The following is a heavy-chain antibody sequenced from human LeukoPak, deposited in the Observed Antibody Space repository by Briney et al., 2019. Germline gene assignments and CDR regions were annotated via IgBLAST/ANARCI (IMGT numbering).Heavy chain of an antibody. CDR3: ARDHGDSSGWYFGY. V-gene: IGHV4-59*12. D-gene: IGHD6-19*01. CDR2: IYYSGST. Sequence: SETLSLTCTVSGGSISSYYWSWIRQPPGKGLEWIGYIYYSGSTNYNPSLKSRVTISVDTSKNQFSLKPSSVTAADTAVYYCARDHGDSSGWYFGYWGQGTLVTVSS. CDR1: GGSISSYY. J-gene: IGHJ4*02.